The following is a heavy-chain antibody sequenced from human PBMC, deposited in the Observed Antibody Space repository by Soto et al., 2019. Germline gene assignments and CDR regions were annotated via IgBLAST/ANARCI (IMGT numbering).Heavy chain of an antibody. CDR3: AREVPAAPSRGPYYYGMDV. D-gene: IGHD2-2*01. CDR1: GGSISSDNW. CDR2: IKHDGSDK. Sequence: ETLSPTCAVPGGSISSDNWWSLVRRPPGKGLEWVANIKHDGSDKYYLGSVKGRFTISRDNAKNSLYLQMNSLRDEDTAVYACAREVPAAPSRGPYYYGMDVWGHGTTVTVSS. V-gene: IGHV3-7*01. J-gene: IGHJ6*02.